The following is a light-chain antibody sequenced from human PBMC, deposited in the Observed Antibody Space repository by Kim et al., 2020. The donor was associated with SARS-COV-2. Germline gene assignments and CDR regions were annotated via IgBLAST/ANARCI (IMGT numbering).Light chain of an antibody. J-gene: IGLJ2*01. CDR3: NSRDSNDYVV. CDR1: SLRSYY. Sequence: VALGQTVRITCQGGSLRSYYATWYQQKPGQAPKVVIYGKDNRPSGVPDRFSGSGSGNTAYLTITGTQAGDEADYYCNSRDSNDYVVFGGGTQLTVL. CDR2: GKD. V-gene: IGLV3-19*01.